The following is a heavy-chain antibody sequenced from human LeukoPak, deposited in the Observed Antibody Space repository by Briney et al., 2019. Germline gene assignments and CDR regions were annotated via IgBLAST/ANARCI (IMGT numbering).Heavy chain of an antibody. Sequence: PGGSLRLSCAASGFTVSSTYMSWVRQAPGKGLEWVSVLYSGGTTYYADSVKGRFTISRDNSKNTLYLQMNSLRAEDTAVHYCARDSNYDYWGQGTLVTVSS. CDR3: ARDSNYDY. D-gene: IGHD6-13*01. V-gene: IGHV3-66*02. J-gene: IGHJ4*02. CDR2: LYSGGTT. CDR1: GFTVSSTY.